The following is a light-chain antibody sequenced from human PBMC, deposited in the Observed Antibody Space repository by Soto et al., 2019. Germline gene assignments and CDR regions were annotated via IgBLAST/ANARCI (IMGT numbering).Light chain of an antibody. V-gene: IGKV3-20*01. Sequence: EIVLTQSPGTLSLSPGERATLSCRASQSVSSSYLAWYQQKPGQAPRLLIYGASSRATGIPDRFSGSGSGTDFTLTISRLEPEDFVVYYCHQYGSSPLTFGQGTKVEI. J-gene: IGKJ1*01. CDR3: HQYGSSPLT. CDR1: QSVSSSY. CDR2: GAS.